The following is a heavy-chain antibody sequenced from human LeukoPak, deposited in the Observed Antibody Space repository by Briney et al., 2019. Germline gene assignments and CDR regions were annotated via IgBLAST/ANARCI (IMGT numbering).Heavy chain of an antibody. CDR2: IYYSGST. J-gene: IGHJ5*02. CDR1: GGSISSSSYY. CDR3: ARGEDYYDSSGYYYRFDP. V-gene: IGHV4-39*07. Sequence: SETLSLTCTVSGGSISSSSYYWGWIRQPPGKGLEWIGSIYYSGSTYYNPSLKSRVTISVDTSKNQFSLKLSSVTAADTAVYYCARGEDYYDSSGYYYRFDPWGQGTLVTVSS. D-gene: IGHD3-22*01.